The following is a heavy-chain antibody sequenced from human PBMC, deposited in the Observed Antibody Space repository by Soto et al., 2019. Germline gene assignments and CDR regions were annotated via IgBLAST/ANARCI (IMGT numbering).Heavy chain of an antibody. D-gene: IGHD3-3*01. Sequence: SETLSLTCTVSGGSISSYYWSWIRQPPGKGLEWIGYIYYSGSTNYNPSLKSRVTISVDTSKNQFSLKLSSVTAADTAVYYCARGAPRLRFLEWLLDSFDIWRQGTMVTVS. CDR1: GGSISSYY. J-gene: IGHJ3*02. CDR3: ARGAPRLRFLEWLLDSFDI. CDR2: IYYSGST. V-gene: IGHV4-59*08.